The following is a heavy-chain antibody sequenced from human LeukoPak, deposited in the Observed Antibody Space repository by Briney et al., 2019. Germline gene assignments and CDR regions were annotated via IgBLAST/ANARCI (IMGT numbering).Heavy chain of an antibody. J-gene: IGHJ6*03. CDR2: IGVSDGNT. V-gene: IGHV3-23*01. CDR3: AKTDTIFGVVIHIGGGYYYMDV. D-gene: IGHD3-3*01. CDR1: RFTFNTYA. Sequence: GGSLRLSCAASRFTFNTYAMSWIRQAPGKGLEWVSTIGVSDGNTYYADSVKGRLTISRDNSKNTLYLQMNSLRAEDTAVYYCAKTDTIFGVVIHIGGGYYYMDVWGKGTMVTVSS.